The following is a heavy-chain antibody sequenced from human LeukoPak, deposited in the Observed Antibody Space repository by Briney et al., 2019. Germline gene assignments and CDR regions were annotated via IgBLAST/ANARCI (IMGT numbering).Heavy chain of an antibody. D-gene: IGHD3-16*01. J-gene: IGHJ4*02. CDR1: GGSISSYY. CDR2: IYTSGST. V-gene: IGHV4-4*07. Sequence: SETLSLTCTVSGGSISSYYWSWIRQPAGKGLEWIGRIYTSGSTNYNPSLKSRVTMSVDTSKNQFSLKLSSVTAADTAVYYCAREGYDYIWGSYCHYYFDYWGQGTLVTVSS. CDR3: AREGYDYIWGSYCHYYFDY.